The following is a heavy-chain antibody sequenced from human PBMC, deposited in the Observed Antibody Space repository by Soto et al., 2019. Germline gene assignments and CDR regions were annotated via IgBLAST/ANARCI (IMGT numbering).Heavy chain of an antibody. J-gene: IGHJ5*02. V-gene: IGHV3-7*03. Sequence: GGSLRLSCAASGFTFSSYWMTWVRQAPGKGLEWVATIKQDGSDKHYVDSVKGRFTISRDNSKNTLYLQMNSLRAEDTAVYYCAKPGWNYVSWGQGTLVTVSS. CDR2: IKQDGSDK. D-gene: IGHD1-7*01. CDR1: GFTFSSYW. CDR3: AKPGWNYVS.